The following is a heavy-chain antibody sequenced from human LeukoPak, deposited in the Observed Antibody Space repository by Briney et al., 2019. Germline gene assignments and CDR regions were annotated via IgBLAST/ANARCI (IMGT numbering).Heavy chain of an antibody. J-gene: IGHJ5*02. Sequence: SQTLSLTCAVSGGSISSGGYSWSWIRQPPGQGLEWIGYIYHSGSTYYNPSLKSRVTISVDRSKNQFSLKLSSVTAADTAVYYCARGSGWFDPWGQGTLVTVSS. CDR3: ARGSGWFDP. CDR2: IYHSGST. V-gene: IGHV4-30-2*01. CDR1: GGSISSGGYS.